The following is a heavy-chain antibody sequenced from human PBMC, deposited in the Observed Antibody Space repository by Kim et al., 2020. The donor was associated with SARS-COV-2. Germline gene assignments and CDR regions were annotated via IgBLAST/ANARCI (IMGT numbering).Heavy chain of an antibody. Sequence: ASVKVSCKASGYTFTGYYMHWVRQAPGQGLEWMGWINPNSGGTNYAQKFQGRVTMTRDTSISTAYMELSRLRSDDTAVYYCARAGTTVKNYYYGMDVWGQGTTVTVSS. J-gene: IGHJ6*02. CDR1: GYTFTGYY. CDR2: INPNSGGT. V-gene: IGHV1-2*02. CDR3: ARAGTTVKNYYYGMDV. D-gene: IGHD4-4*01.